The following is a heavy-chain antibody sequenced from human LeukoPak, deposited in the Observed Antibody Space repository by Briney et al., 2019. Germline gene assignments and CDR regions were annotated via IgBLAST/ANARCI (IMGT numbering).Heavy chain of an antibody. CDR2: ISGSGRST. CDR1: GFTFTNYG. Sequence: PGGSLRLSCAASGFTFTNYGMIWVRQAPGKGLEWVSAISGSGRSTYYADSVKGRFTISRDNSKNTLYLQMNSLRAEDTAVYYCARDASGDWGQGTLVTVSS. V-gene: IGHV3-23*01. D-gene: IGHD3-10*01. J-gene: IGHJ4*02. CDR3: ARDASGD.